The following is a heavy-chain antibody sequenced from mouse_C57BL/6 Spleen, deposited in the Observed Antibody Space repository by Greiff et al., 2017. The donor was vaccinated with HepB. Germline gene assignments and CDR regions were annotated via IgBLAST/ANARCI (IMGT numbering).Heavy chain of an antibody. CDR1: GYTFTSYD. J-gene: IGHJ3*01. V-gene: IGHV1-85*01. D-gene: IGHD1-1*01. Sequence: VKLMESGPELVKPGASVKLSCKASGYTFTSYDINWVKQRPGQGLEWIGWIYPRDGSTKYNEKFKGKATLTVDTSSSTAYMELHSLTSEDSAVYFCAREATVVATPLAYWGQGTLVTVSA. CDR2: IYPRDGST. CDR3: AREATVVATPLAY.